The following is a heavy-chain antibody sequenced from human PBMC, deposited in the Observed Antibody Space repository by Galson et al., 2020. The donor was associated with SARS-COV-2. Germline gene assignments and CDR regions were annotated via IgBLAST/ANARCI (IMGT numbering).Heavy chain of an antibody. Sequence: GGSLRLSCAASGFTFRSYAMSWVRQAPGKGLEWVSAISGSGGSTYYADSVKGRFTISRDNSKNTLYLQMNSLRAEDTAVYYCGKDFSSSSPYYFDYWGQGTLVTVSS. J-gene: IGHJ4*02. D-gene: IGHD6-13*01. CDR2: ISGSGGST. V-gene: IGHV3-23*01. CDR3: GKDFSSSSPYYFDY. CDR1: GFTFRSYA.